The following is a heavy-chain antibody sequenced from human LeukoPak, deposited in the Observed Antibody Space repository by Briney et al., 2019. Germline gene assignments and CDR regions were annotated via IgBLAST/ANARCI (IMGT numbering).Heavy chain of an antibody. V-gene: IGHV4-39*01. CDR1: GGSISSSSYY. J-gene: IGHJ4*02. Sequence: SETLSLTCTVSGGSISSSSYYWGWLRQPPGKGLEWLGSIYYSGSTYYNPSLKSRVTISVSTSKNQFSLKLSSVTAADTAVYYCAVEGYYDSSGYYPATLFDYWGQGTLVTVSS. CDR2: IYYSGST. CDR3: AVEGYYDSSGYYPATLFDY. D-gene: IGHD3-22*01.